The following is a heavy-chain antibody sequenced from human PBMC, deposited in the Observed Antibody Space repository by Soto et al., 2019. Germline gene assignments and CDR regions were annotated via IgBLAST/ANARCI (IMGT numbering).Heavy chain of an antibody. D-gene: IGHD5-18*01. V-gene: IGHV3-23*01. Sequence: EVQLLESGGGLVQPGGSLRLSCAASGFTFSSYAMSWVRQAPGKGLEWVSGISGRSFDTYYADSVKGRFTISRDNAKNTLYLQMNGLRAEDTAIYYCARGISGYNYGPGYFYYGLDVWGQGTTVTVSS. CDR1: GFTFSSYA. J-gene: IGHJ6*02. CDR2: ISGRSFDT. CDR3: ARGISGYNYGPGYFYYGLDV.